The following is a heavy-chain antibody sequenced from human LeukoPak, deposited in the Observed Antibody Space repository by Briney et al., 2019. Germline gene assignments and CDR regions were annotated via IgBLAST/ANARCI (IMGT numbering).Heavy chain of an antibody. CDR3: AKPRLEYYDSSGFDY. J-gene: IGHJ4*02. CDR2: ISGSDGST. CDR1: GFTFSSYA. D-gene: IGHD3-22*01. V-gene: IGHV3-23*01. Sequence: GGSLRLSCAASGFTFSSYAMGWARQAPGKGLEWVSTISGSDGSTYYSDSVKGRFTISRDNSKNTLYLQMNSLRAEDTAVYYCAKPRLEYYDSSGFDYWGQGTLVTVSS.